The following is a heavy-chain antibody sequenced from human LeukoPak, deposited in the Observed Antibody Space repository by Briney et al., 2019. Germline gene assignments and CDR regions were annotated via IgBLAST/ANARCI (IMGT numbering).Heavy chain of an antibody. CDR2: ISSSGSTI. CDR1: GFTFSSYE. Sequence: GGSLRLSCAASGFTFSSYEMNWVRQAPGKGLEWVAYISSSGSTIYYADSVKGRFTISRDNAKNSLYLQMNSLRAEDTAVYYCARDPEDIVVVVAAHAYFQHWGQGTLVTVSS. V-gene: IGHV3-48*03. J-gene: IGHJ1*01. CDR3: ARDPEDIVVVVAAHAYFQH. D-gene: IGHD2-15*01.